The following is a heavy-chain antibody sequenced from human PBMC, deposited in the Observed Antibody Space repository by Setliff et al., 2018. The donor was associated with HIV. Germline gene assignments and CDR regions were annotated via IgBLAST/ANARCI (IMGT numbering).Heavy chain of an antibody. Sequence: QPGGSLRLSCAASGFTFCSYAMNWVRQAPGKGLEWVSTIIPSGGSTYYADSVKGRSSISRDRSRNTVSLQMSSLRVEDTAMYYCGNKGGQVWGPGTQVTVSS. J-gene: IGHJ1*01. CDR3: GNKGGQV. CDR1: GFTFCSYA. D-gene: IGHD3-16*01. V-gene: IGHV3-23*01. CDR2: IIPSGGST.